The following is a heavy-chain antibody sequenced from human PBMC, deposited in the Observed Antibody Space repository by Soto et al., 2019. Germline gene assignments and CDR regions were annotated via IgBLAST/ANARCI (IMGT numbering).Heavy chain of an antibody. CDR2: ISGSGGST. D-gene: IGHD6-6*01. V-gene: IGHV3-23*01. Sequence: GSLRLSCAASGFTFSSYAMSWVRQAPGKGLEWVSAISGSGGSTYYADSVKGRFTISRDNSKNTLYLQMNSLRAEDTAVYYCASGGGIAARLYYYMDVWGKGTTVPVSS. CDR3: ASGGGIAARLYYYMDV. CDR1: GFTFSSYA. J-gene: IGHJ6*03.